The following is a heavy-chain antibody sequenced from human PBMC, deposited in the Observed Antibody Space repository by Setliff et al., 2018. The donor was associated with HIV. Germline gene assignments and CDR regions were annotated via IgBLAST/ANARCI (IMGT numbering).Heavy chain of an antibody. D-gene: IGHD4-4*01. CDR2: VYYTGKT. V-gene: IGHV4-31*03. CDR3: ARDLTSNSNCFEP. Sequence: SETLSLTCSVSGGSLISGGYYWSWIRPHPGKGLEWIGYVYYTGKTYYNPSLESRISMSVDTSKNQFSLKLTSVTAADTAIYYCARDLTSNSNCFEPWGQGTQVTVSS. J-gene: IGHJ5*02. CDR1: GGSLISGGYY.